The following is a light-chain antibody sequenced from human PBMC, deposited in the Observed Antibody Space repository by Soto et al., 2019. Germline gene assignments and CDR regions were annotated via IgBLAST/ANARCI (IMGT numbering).Light chain of an antibody. J-gene: IGLJ1*01. CDR1: SSNVGSNA. CDR3: AAWDDSLNGYV. V-gene: IGLV1-44*01. CDR2: NNN. Sequence: QSVLTQPPSASGTPRQRVTISCSGSSSNVGSNAVSWYQQLPGTAPKLLIYNNNQRPSGVPDRFSGSKSGTSASLAISGLQSEDEADYYCAAWDDSLNGYVFGTGTKLTVL.